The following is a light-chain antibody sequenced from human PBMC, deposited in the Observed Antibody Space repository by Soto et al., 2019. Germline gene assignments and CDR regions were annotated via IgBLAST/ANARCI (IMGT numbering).Light chain of an antibody. V-gene: IGKV3-20*01. CDR1: QSVSSY. J-gene: IGKJ4*01. Sequence: EIVMTQSPATLSVSPGERATLSCRASQSVSSYLAWYQQKPGQAPRLLIHGTSNRATGIPDRFSGSGSGTDFTLTFSRLEPEDFAVYYCEYYGTSITFGGGTKVDIK. CDR2: GTS. CDR3: EYYGTSIT.